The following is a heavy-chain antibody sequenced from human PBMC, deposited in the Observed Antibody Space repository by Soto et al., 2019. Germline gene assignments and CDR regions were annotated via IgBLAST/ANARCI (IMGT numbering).Heavy chain of an antibody. D-gene: IGHD3-22*01. J-gene: IGHJ4*02. CDR2: ISAYNGNT. V-gene: IGHV1-18*01. CDR1: GYTFTSYG. CDR3: ARVYYDSSGYYFDFDY. Sequence: ASVKVSCKASGYTFTSYGISWVRQAPGQGLEWMGWISAYNGNTNYAQKLQGRVTMTTDTSTSTAYMELRSLRSDDTAVYYCARVYYDSSGYYFDFDYWGQGTLVTVSS.